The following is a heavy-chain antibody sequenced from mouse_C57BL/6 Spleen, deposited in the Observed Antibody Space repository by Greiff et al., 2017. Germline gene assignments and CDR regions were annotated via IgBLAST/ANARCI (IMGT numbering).Heavy chain of an antibody. CDR1: GYTFTSYW. V-gene: IGHV1-69*01. CDR3: ARWMGELRREDFDV. D-gene: IGHD2-4*01. Sequence: VQLQQPGAELVMPGASVKLSCKASGYTFTSYWMHWVKQRPGQGLEWIGEIDPSDSYTNYNQKFKGKSTLTVDKSSSTAYMQLSSLTSEDSAVYYCARWMGELRREDFDVWGTGTTVTVSS. CDR2: IDPSDSYT. J-gene: IGHJ1*03.